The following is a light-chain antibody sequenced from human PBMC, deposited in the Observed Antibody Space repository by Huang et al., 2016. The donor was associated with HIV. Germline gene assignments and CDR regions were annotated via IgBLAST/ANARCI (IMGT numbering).Light chain of an antibody. CDR3: QQYYSLPLT. Sequence: DIVMTQSPDSLAVSLGQRATINCKSDPSLLYSSNSKNYLAWYKQRPGQPPNLLIYWASTRESGVPDRFSGSGSGTDFTLTITSLQAEDVAIYYCQQYYSLPLTFGGGTKVEIK. CDR1: PSLLYSSNSKNY. V-gene: IGKV4-1*01. CDR2: WAS. J-gene: IGKJ4*01.